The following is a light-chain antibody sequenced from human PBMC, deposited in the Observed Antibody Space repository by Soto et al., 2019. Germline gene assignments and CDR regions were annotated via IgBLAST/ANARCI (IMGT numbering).Light chain of an antibody. CDR1: QSISNN. J-gene: IGKJ1*01. V-gene: IGKV3-15*01. CDR3: QHYNNWTPWT. CDR2: RAS. Sequence: IVMTQSPATLSGSPGERATLSCRASQSISNNLAWYQQKPGQAPRLLIYRASTRATGIPVRFSGSGSGTDVTLTISSLQSEDFAVYYCQHYNNWTPWTFGQGTKVEIK.